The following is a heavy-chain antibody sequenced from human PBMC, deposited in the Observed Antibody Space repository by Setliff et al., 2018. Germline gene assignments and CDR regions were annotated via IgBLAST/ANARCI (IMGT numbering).Heavy chain of an antibody. D-gene: IGHD6-13*01. V-gene: IGHV4-61*08. CDR1: GGSISSGDYY. CDR3: ARGPVTSGWYRFDY. Sequence: PSETLSLTCTVSGGSISSGDYYWSWIRQPPGKGLEWIGYIYYSGNTNYNSSLKSRVTISVDTSKNQFSLKLSSVTAADSAVYYCARGPVTSGWYRFDYWGQGTLVTVSS. J-gene: IGHJ4*02. CDR2: IYYSGNT.